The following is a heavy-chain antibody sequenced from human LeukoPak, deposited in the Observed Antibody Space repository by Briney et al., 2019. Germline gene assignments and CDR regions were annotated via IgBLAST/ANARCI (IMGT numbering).Heavy chain of an antibody. V-gene: IGHV3-7*01. Sequence: PGGSLRLSCAVSGFTFTSYWMNWVRQAPGKGLEWVASIRQDGGEKSYVDSVKGRFTISRDNTKNSLYLQMSSLTPEDTAVYYCARDGTAPGLYFDLWGQGTLVTVSS. D-gene: IGHD6-13*01. CDR1: GFTFTSYW. CDR3: ARDGTAPGLYFDL. CDR2: IRQDGGEK. J-gene: IGHJ4*01.